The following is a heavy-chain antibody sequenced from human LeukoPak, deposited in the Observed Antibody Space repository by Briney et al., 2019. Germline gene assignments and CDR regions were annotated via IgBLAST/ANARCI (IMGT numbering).Heavy chain of an antibody. V-gene: IGHV4-59*01. CDR2: IYYSGST. D-gene: IGHD3-22*01. CDR1: GGSISSYY. Sequence: SETLSLTCTVSGGSISSYYWSWIRQPPGKGLEWIGYIYYSGSTNYNPSLKSRVTISVDTSKNQFSLKLISVTAADTAVYYCARDSPALYDSSGYSWFDPWGQGTLVTVSS. J-gene: IGHJ5*02. CDR3: ARDSPALYDSSGYSWFDP.